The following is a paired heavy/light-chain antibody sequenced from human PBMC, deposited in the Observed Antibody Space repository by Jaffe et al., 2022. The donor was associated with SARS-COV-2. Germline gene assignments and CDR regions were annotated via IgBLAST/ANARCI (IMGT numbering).Heavy chain of an antibody. CDR1: GFTFSHYN. J-gene: IGHJ4*02. CDR3: ARADPDWRFY. V-gene: IGHV3-21*01. CDR2: IDSSSSYI. D-gene: IGHD2-8*02. Sequence: EVQLVESGGGLVGPGGSLRLSCAASGFTFSHYNMNWVRQAPGKGLEWVSSIDSSSSYIYYADSVRGRFTISRDNAKNSLYLQMSSLRADDTALYYCARADPDWRFYWGQGTLVTVSS.
Light chain of an antibody. V-gene: IGLV3-9*01. J-gene: IGLJ2*01. CDR3: RVYDSSTAHVI. Sequence: SYELAQPLSVSVALGQTARITCGGYNIGSKNVHWCQQKPGQAPVVVIYRDTNRPSGIPERFSGSNSGNTATLTISRVQAEDEADYYCRVYDSSTAHVIFGGGTKLTVL. CDR1: NIGSKN. CDR2: RDT.